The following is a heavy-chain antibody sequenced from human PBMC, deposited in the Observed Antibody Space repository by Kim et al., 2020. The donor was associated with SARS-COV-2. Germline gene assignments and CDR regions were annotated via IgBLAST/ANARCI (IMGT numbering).Heavy chain of an antibody. CDR3: AKGIAVAGPYYDYGMDV. Sequence: GGSLRLSCAASGFTFSSYGMHWVRQAPGKGLEWVAVISYDGSNKYYADSVKGRFTISRDNSKNTLYLQMNSLRAEDTAVYYCAKGIAVAGPYYDYGMDVWGQGTPVTVSS. J-gene: IGHJ6*02. CDR2: ISYDGSNK. D-gene: IGHD6-19*01. CDR1: GFTFSSYG. V-gene: IGHV3-30*18.